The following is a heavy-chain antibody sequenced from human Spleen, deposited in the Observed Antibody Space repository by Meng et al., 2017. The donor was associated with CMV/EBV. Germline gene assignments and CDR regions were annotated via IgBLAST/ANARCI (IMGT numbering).Heavy chain of an antibody. CDR1: GGSLSGHY. J-gene: IGHJ5*02. D-gene: IGHD6-6*01. CDR2: IDHRGRT. CDR3: ARRKTSRTVIAARLPLGNWFGP. Sequence: GSLRLSCGVSGGSLSGHYWSWIRQPPGKGLEWVGEIDHRGRTNYNPSLKSRLTASIDTSKNQFSLKLSSVTAADTAVYYCARRKTSRTVIAARLPLGNWFGPWGQGTLVTVSS. V-gene: IGHV4-34*01.